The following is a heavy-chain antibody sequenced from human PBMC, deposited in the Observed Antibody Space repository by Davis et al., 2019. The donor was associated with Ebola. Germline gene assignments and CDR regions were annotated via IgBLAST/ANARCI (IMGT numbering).Heavy chain of an antibody. CDR3: ARLRRQHQGFDY. J-gene: IGHJ4*02. CDR2: IYHSGST. Sequence: PSETLSLTCAVSGGSISSGGYSWSWIRQPPGKGLEWIGYIYHSGSTYYNPSLKSRVTISVDTSKNQFSLKLSSVTAADTAVYYCARLRRQHQGFDYWGQGTLVTVSS. D-gene: IGHD6-13*01. CDR1: GGSISSGGYS. V-gene: IGHV4-30-2*02.